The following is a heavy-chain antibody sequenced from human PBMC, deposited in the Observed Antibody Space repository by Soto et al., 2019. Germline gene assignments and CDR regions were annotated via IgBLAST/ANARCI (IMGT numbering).Heavy chain of an antibody. V-gene: IGHV1-69*13. J-gene: IGHJ4*02. CDR2: IIPIFGTA. Sequence: SVKVSCKASGGTFSSYAISWVRQAPGQGLEWMGGIIPIFGTANYAQKFQGRVTITADESTSTAYMELSSLRSEDTAVYYCARDTEMATIGDFDYRGQGTLVTVSS. D-gene: IGHD5-12*01. CDR3: ARDTEMATIGDFDY. CDR1: GGTFSSYA.